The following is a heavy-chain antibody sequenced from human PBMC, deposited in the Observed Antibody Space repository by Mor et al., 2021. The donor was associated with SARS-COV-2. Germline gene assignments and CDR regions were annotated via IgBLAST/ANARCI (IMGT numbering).Heavy chain of an antibody. V-gene: IGHV3-23*01. Sequence: GGSTYFADSVKGRFTISRDNSRNTLYLQMNSLRVEDTAVYYCAKRHPNYDTGRYYFEYWGQGTLVTVSA. D-gene: IGHD3-22*01. J-gene: IGHJ4*02. CDR3: AKRHPNYDTGRYYFEY. CDR2: GGST.